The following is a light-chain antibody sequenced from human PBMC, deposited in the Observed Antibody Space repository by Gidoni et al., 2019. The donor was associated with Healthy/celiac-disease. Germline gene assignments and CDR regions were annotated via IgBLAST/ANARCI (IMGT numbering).Light chain of an antibody. Sequence: DIQMTQSPSSLSASVGDRVTITCRASQSISSYLNWYQQKPGKAPKLLIYAASSLLSGVPSRFSGSGSGTDFTLTISSLQPEDFATYYCQQSYSTPRMYTFGQGTKLEIK. CDR2: AAS. CDR3: QQSYSTPRMYT. V-gene: IGKV1-39*01. CDR1: QSISSY. J-gene: IGKJ2*01.